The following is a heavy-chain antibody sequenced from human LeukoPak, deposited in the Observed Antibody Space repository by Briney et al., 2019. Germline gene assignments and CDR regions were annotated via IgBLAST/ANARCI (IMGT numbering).Heavy chain of an antibody. CDR2: ISYDESNE. J-gene: IGHJ4*02. Sequence: PGGSLRLSCAASGFTFKSYTMHWVRQAPGKGLEWVAVISYDESNEYYADSVKGRFTISRDNSKNTLFLQMNSLRAEDTAVFYCAKPYSWELLQNPDYWGQGTLVTVSS. CDR1: GFTFKSYT. D-gene: IGHD1-26*01. V-gene: IGHV3-30-3*02. CDR3: AKPYSWELLQNPDY.